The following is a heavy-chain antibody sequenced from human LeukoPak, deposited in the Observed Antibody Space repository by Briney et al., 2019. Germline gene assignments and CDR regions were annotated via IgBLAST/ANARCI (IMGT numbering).Heavy chain of an antibody. Sequence: SETLSLTCTVSGGSISTSNYYWGWIRQPPGKGLEWIGNIFYSGSTYYSPSLRSRVTISLDTSRNQFSLELNSVTAADTAVYYCARGPSGYHNTGGQGTLVTVSS. J-gene: IGHJ4*02. CDR1: GGSISTSNYY. V-gene: IGHV4-39*07. CDR3: ARGPSGYHNT. D-gene: IGHD5-12*01. CDR2: IFYSGST.